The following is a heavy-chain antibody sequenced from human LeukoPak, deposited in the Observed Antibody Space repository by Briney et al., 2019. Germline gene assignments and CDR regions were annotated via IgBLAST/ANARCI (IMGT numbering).Heavy chain of an antibody. Sequence: GGSLRLSCAASGFTFSSYSMNWVRQAPGKGLEWVSSSSSSSSYIYYADSVKGRFTISRDNAKNSLYLQMNSLRAEDTAVYYCARGTGTPGWFDPWGQGTLVTVSS. CDR2: SSSSSSYI. V-gene: IGHV3-21*01. CDR1: GFTFSSYS. CDR3: ARGTGTPGWFDP. J-gene: IGHJ5*02. D-gene: IGHD2-8*02.